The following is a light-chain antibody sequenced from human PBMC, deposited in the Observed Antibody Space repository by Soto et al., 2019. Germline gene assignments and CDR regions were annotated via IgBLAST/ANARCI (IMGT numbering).Light chain of an antibody. CDR2: DVH. CDR3: SAYSGSRPL. V-gene: IGLV2-14*01. Sequence: QSALTQPASVSGSPGQSITISCTGTSSDVGRYNYVSWYQQHPGKAPKLMIYDVHNRPSGVSSRFSGSKSGNTASLTISGLQAEDEADYHCSAYSGSRPLFGGGTKVTVL. CDR1: SSDVGRYNY. J-gene: IGLJ2*01.